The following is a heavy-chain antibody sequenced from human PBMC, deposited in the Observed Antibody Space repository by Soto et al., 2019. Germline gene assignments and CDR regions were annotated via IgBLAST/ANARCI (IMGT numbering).Heavy chain of an antibody. CDR3: AKRRGAGGHFDY. V-gene: IGHV3-23*01. J-gene: IGHJ4*02. CDR2: VSIGGST. Sequence: DVQLLESGGGLVQPEGSLRLSCAASGFTFSSYAMGWVRQGPGKGLEWVAVVSIGGSTHYADSARGRCTISRDNSKNTLSLQMNSLTAEDTAVYFCAKRRGAGGHFDYWGQGALVTVSS. CDR1: GFTFSSYA. D-gene: IGHD2-15*01.